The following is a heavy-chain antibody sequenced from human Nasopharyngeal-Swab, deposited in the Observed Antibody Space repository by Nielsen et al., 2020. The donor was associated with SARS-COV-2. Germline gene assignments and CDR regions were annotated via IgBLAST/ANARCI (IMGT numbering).Heavy chain of an antibody. CDR1: GFNFGEYA. Sequence: GESLKISCTGSGFNFGEYAMSWFRQAPGTGLQWVSFIRSKAYGGTTEYAASVKGRFTISRDDSKSIAYLQMNSLKTEDTAVYYCTRDWQKPQLWSGYEGYMDVWGKGTTVTVSS. V-gene: IGHV3-49*03. CDR3: TRDWQKPQLWSGYEGYMDV. CDR2: IRSKAYGGTT. D-gene: IGHD3-3*01. J-gene: IGHJ6*03.